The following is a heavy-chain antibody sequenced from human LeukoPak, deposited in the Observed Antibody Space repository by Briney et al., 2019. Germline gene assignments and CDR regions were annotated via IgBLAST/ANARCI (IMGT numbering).Heavy chain of an antibody. V-gene: IGHV4-4*07. CDR1: GVSISRYY. CDR3: ALRAYCGGDCYEYFQH. CDR2: IYSSGST. Sequence: SETLSLTCTVSGVSISRYYWSWIRQPAGKGLEWIGRIYSSGSTTYNPSLKSRVTMSIDTSKKQFSLKLSSVTAADTAVYYCALRAYCGGDCYEYFQHWGQGTLVTVSS. J-gene: IGHJ1*01. D-gene: IGHD2-21*02.